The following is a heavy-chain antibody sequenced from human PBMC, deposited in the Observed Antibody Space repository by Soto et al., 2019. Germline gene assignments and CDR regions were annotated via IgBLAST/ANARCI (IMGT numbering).Heavy chain of an antibody. CDR1: GFTFSDTW. CDR2: IKGKTDDGAT. V-gene: IGHV3-15*01. J-gene: IGHJ4*02. CDR3: TTKRFWEWFHDY. D-gene: IGHD3-3*01. Sequence: GGSLRLSCAASGFTFSDTWMTWVRQSPGKGLEWVGRIKGKTDDGATDYASPVKGRFTISRDYSKNTLYLHMNSLETEDTAVYFCTTKRFWEWFHDYWGQGTLVTVSS.